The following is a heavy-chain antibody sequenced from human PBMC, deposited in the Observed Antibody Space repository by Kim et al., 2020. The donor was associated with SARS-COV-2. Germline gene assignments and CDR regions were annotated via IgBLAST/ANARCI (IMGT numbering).Heavy chain of an antibody. Sequence: SETLSLTCTVSGGSISSYYWSWIRQPPGKGLEWIGYTYYSGSTNYNPSLKSRVTISVDTSKNQFSLKLSSVTAADTAVYYCARVPTAGYSSGWFRDAFVIWGRGTMVTVSA. J-gene: IGHJ3*02. V-gene: IGHV4-59*13. D-gene: IGHD6-19*01. CDR1: GGSISSYY. CDR2: TYYSGST. CDR3: ARVPTAGYSSGWFRDAFVI.